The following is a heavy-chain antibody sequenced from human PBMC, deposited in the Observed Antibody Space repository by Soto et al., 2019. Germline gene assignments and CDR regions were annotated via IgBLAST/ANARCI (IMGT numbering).Heavy chain of an antibody. CDR2: ISGSGGST. CDR1: A. J-gene: IGHJ3*02. D-gene: IGHD1-7*01. CDR3: EEMKLPVQAFEI. Sequence: AMRRVIKATGKGLEWVSAISGSGGSTFYADSVKGRFTISRDNCKNTLYLQMNSLRAEDTAVYYCEEMKLPVQAFEIWGNGSIVIV. V-gene: IGHV3-23*01.